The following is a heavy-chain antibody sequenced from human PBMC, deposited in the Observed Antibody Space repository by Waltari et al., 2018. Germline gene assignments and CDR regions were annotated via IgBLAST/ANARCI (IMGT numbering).Heavy chain of an antibody. CDR1: GFRFGDYW. CDR3: ARKAGSGYPYGPFYYDN. CDR2: INVDGGYI. V-gene: IGHV3-74*01. J-gene: IGHJ4*02. D-gene: IGHD5-12*01. Sequence: EVHLAESGGGVVQPGGSLRLSCTGSGFRFGDYWMHWVRQAPGKGLGWVSRINVDGGYISYGDSVKGRFTISRDNAKNTVFLQLNSLRADDTAVYFCARKAGSGYPYGPFYYDNWGQGTLVTVSS.